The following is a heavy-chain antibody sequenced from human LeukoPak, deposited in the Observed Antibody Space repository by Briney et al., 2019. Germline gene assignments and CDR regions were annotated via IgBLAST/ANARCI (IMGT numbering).Heavy chain of an antibody. J-gene: IGHJ4*02. D-gene: IGHD6-19*01. Sequence: PSETLSLTCTVSGGSISSYYWSWIRQPAEKGLEWIGNMYTSGNTNYNPPLKSRVTMSVDTSKNQFSLKLSSVTAADTGVYYCARGPSAWYVAYWGRGTLVTVSS. CDR3: ARGPSAWYVAY. V-gene: IGHV4-4*07. CDR2: MYTSGNT. CDR1: GGSISSYY.